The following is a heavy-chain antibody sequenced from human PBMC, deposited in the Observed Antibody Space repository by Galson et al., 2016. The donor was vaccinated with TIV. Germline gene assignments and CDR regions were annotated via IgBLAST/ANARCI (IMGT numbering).Heavy chain of an antibody. V-gene: IGHV3-30*04. CDR3: ARDGHDFWSGGANTLDY. Sequence: SLRLSCAASGFPFSSYTMHWVRQAPGKGLEWVAIRSYGGSNEYYADSVKGRFTISRDNSKSTLYLQMDSLRIEDTAVYYCARDGHDFWSGGANTLDYWGQGTLVTVSS. CDR1: GFPFSSYT. CDR2: RSYGGSNE. J-gene: IGHJ4*02. D-gene: IGHD3-3*01.